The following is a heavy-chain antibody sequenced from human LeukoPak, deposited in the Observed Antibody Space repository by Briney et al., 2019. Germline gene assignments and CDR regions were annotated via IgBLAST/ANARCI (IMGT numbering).Heavy chain of an antibody. CDR1: GFTVSRSY. V-gene: IGHV3-53*01. CDR3: ARDYDILTGLQPAYYYYMDV. CDR2: IYSGGTT. D-gene: IGHD3-9*01. Sequence: GGSLRLSCAASGFTVSRSYMIWARQAPGKGLEWVSVIYSGGTTYYADSVKGRFTISRDNSKNTLYLQMNSLRAEDTAVYYCARDYDILTGLQPAYYYYMDVWGKGTTVTISS. J-gene: IGHJ6*03.